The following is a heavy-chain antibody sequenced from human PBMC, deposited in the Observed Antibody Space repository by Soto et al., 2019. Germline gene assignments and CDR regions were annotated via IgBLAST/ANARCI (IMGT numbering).Heavy chain of an antibody. V-gene: IGHV4-39*01. Sequence: SETLSLTCTVSGGSISSSSYYWGWIRQPPGKGLEWIGSIYYSGSTYYNPSLKSRVTISVDTSKNQFSLKLSSVTAADTAVYYCASNSDDKYSSGWKYYYYMDVWGKGTTVTVSS. CDR2: IYYSGST. CDR3: ASNSDDKYSSGWKYYYYMDV. J-gene: IGHJ6*03. D-gene: IGHD6-19*01. CDR1: GGSISSSSYY.